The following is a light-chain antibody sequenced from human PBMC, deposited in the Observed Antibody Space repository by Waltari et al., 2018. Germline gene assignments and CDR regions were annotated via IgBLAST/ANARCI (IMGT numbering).Light chain of an antibody. CDR1: QSISSY. V-gene: IGKV1-39*01. CDR2: AAS. J-gene: IGKJ1*01. CDR3: QQSYSTPTWT. Sequence: IKMTQSPASVSASVGDRVTITCRASQSISSYLNWYQHKPGKAPKLLIYAASSLENRVPPRFSGSESGADVTLTISCLAPEDFATYYCQQSYSTPTWTFGPGTTVEI.